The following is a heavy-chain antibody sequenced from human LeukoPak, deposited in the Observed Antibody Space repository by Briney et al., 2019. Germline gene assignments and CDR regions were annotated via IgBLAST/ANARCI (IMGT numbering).Heavy chain of an antibody. V-gene: IGHV4-4*07. CDR1: GGSINNDY. CDR3: ARASPDCSSTSCYTGGAFDI. Sequence: SETLSLTCIVSGGSINNDYWSWIRQPAGKGLEWIGRIYSSGSTNYNPSLKSRVTISVDTSKNQFSLKLSSVTAADTAVYYCARASPDCSSTSCYTGGAFDIWGQGTMVTVSS. CDR2: IYSSGST. D-gene: IGHD2-2*02. J-gene: IGHJ3*02.